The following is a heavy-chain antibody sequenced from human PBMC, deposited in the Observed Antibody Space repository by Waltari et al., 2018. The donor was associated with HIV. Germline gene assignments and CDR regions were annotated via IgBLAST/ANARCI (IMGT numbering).Heavy chain of an antibody. Sequence: QVQLVQSGAEVKKPGSSVKVSCKASGGTFSSYAISWVRQASGQGLEWLGGITPIFGTSIYAQNFQGRVTITADESTSTAYMGLSSLRSEDTAVYYCSRMNEVAVAGTGFDAFDIWGQGTKVTVSS. D-gene: IGHD6-19*01. J-gene: IGHJ3*02. CDR1: GGTFSSYA. V-gene: IGHV1-69*01. CDR2: ITPIFGTS. CDR3: SRMNEVAVAGTGFDAFDI.